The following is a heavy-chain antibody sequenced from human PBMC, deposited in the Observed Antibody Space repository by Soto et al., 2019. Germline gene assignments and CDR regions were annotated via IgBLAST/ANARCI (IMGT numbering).Heavy chain of an antibody. V-gene: IGHV4-34*01. J-gene: IGHJ5*02. Sequence: SETLSLTCAVYGGSFSGYYWSWIRQPPGKGLEWIGEINHSGSTNYNPSHKSRVTISVDTSKNQFSLKLSSVTAADTAVYYCARGCGVLWFGELLKNWFDPWGQGTLVTVSS. CDR1: GGSFSGYY. CDR3: ARGCGVLWFGELLKNWFDP. D-gene: IGHD3-10*01. CDR2: INHSGST.